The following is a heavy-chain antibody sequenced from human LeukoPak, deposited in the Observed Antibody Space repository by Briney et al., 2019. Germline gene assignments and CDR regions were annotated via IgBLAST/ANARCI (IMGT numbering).Heavy chain of an antibody. D-gene: IGHD7-27*01. V-gene: IGHV3-30*02. J-gene: IGHJ4*02. Sequence: PGGSLTLSCAASGFTFSSYGIHWVRQAPGKGLEWVAFIRYDGSNKYYSDSVRGRFTISRDNPKNTLYLQMNSLRVEDTALYFCAKGVSEWGNLGNWGQGTLVTVSS. CDR1: GFTFSSYG. CDR2: IRYDGSNK. CDR3: AKGVSEWGNLGN.